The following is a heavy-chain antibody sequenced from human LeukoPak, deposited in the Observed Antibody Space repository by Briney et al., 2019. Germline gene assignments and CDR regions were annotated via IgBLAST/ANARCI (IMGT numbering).Heavy chain of an antibody. Sequence: QSGGSLRLSCAASGFTFSSYAMHWVRQAPGKGLEWVAVISYDGSNKYYADSVKGRFTISRDNSKNTLYLQMNSLRAEDTAVYYCARVAEAGRFDYWGQGTLVTVSS. J-gene: IGHJ4*02. V-gene: IGHV3-30*04. CDR1: GFTFSSYA. CDR3: ARVAEAGRFDY. CDR2: ISYDGSNK. D-gene: IGHD6-19*01.